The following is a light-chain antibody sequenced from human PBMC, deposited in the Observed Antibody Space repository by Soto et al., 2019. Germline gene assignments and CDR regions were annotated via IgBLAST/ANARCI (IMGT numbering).Light chain of an antibody. CDR1: QGISSY. J-gene: IGKJ4*01. V-gene: IGKV1-8*01. CDR3: QQYYSYPLT. Sequence: AIRMTQSPSSFSASTGDRVTITCRASQGISSYLAWYQQKPGKAPKLLIYAASTLQSGLPSRFSGSGSGTDFALPISCLQCEDFETYYCQQYYSYPLTFGGGTEVEI. CDR2: AAS.